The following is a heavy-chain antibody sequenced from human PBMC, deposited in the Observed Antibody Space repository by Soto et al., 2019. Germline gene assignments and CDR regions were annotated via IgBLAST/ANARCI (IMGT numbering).Heavy chain of an antibody. CDR2: IKQDGSEK. Sequence: EVQLVESGGGLVQPGGSLRLSCAASGFTFSSYWMSWVRQAPGKGLEWVANIKQDGSEKYYVDSVKGRFTISRDNDKNSLYLQMNSLRDEDTDVYYCASVAATMGYYYYYYMDVWGKGTTVTVSS. CDR1: GFTFSSYW. V-gene: IGHV3-7*01. J-gene: IGHJ6*03. CDR3: ASVAATMGYYYYYYMDV. D-gene: IGHD5-12*01.